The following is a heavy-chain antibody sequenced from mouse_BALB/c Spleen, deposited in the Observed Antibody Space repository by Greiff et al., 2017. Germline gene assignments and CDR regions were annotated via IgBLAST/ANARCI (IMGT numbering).Heavy chain of an antibody. D-gene: IGHD1-1*01. J-gene: IGHJ2*01. Sequence: VQLQQSGAELVRPGTSVKVSCKASGYAFTNYLIEWVKQRPGQGLEWIGVINPGSGGTNYNEKFKGKATLTADKSSSTAYMQLSSLPSDDSAVYFFARSHYYVSCPYFDYWGQGTTLTVSA. CDR3: ARSHYYVSCPYFDY. V-gene: IGHV1-54*01. CDR1: GYAFTNYL. CDR2: INPGSGGT.